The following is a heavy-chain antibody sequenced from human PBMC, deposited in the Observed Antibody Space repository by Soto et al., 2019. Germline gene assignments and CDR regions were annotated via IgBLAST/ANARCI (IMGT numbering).Heavy chain of an antibody. D-gene: IGHD6-19*01. Sequence: QVQLVQSGAEVKKPGSSVKVSCKASAGTFNTYAISWVRQAPGQGLEWMGGIIPIFGTANYAQKFQGRVTITADESTSTAYMELSSLRSEDTAVYYCARSLVGYSSGWPTFDYWGQGTLVTVSS. J-gene: IGHJ4*02. CDR2: IIPIFGTA. V-gene: IGHV1-69*01. CDR1: AGTFNTYA. CDR3: ARSLVGYSSGWPTFDY.